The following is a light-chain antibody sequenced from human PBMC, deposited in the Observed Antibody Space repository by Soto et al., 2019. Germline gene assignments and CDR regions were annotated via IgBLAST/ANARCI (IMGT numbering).Light chain of an antibody. Sequence: QSALTQPASVSGSPGQSITISCAGTSADIGAFNYVSWYQHHPGKAPKLLIYDVSDRPSGVSTRFSASKSANTASLTISGLQADDEGDYYCSSYSPTSALVFGGGTQLTVL. J-gene: IGLJ2*01. CDR1: SADIGAFNY. V-gene: IGLV2-14*03. CDR2: DVS. CDR3: SSYSPTSALV.